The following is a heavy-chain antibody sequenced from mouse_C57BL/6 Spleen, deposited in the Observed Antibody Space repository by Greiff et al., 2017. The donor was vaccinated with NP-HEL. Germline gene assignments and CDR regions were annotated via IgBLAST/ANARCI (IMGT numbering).Heavy chain of an antibody. CDR2: IYPGDGDT. CDR3: ARSITTVPGYYFDY. D-gene: IGHD1-1*01. V-gene: IGHV1-80*01. CDR1: GYAFSSYW. J-gene: IGHJ2*01. Sequence: VQLQQSGAELVKPGASVKISCKASGYAFSSYWMNWVKQRPGKGLEWIGQIYPGDGDTNYNGKFKGKATLTADKSSSTAYMQLSSLTSEDSAVYFCARSITTVPGYYFDYWGQGTTLTVSS.